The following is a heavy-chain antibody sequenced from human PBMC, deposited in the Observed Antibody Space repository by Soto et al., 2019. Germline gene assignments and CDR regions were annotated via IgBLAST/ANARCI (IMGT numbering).Heavy chain of an antibody. Sequence: GGSLRLSCAASGFTFSSYGMHWVRQAPGKGLEWVAVISYDGSNKYYADSVKGRFTISRDNSKNTLYLQMSSLRAEDTAVYYCVKDGSSGWPYYYGLDVWGQGTTVTVSS. CDR1: GFTFSSYG. J-gene: IGHJ6*02. CDR2: ISYDGSNK. CDR3: VKDGSSGWPYYYGLDV. D-gene: IGHD6-19*01. V-gene: IGHV3-30*18.